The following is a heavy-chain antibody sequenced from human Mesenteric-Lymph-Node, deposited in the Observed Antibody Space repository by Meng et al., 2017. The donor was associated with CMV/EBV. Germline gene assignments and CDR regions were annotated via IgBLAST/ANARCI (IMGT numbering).Heavy chain of an antibody. CDR3: ARDSSGWYYFDY. CDR2: ISVSNRTI. J-gene: IGHJ4*02. V-gene: IGHV3-11*04. Sequence: GESLKISCAVSGFTVSNSYMSWIRQAPGKGLEWISYISVSNRTIHYADSVKGRFSISRDSAKNSLYLQMNNLRAEDTAIYYCARDSSGWYYFDYWGQGSLVTVSS. CDR1: GFTVSNSY. D-gene: IGHD6-19*01.